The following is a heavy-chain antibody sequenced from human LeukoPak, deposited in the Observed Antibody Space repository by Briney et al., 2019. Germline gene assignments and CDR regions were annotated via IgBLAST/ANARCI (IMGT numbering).Heavy chain of an antibody. D-gene: IGHD3-16*01. CDR1: GGFIIDYY. Sequence: SETLSLTCTVSGGFIIDYYWTWIRQSPGKGLDWIGYIYYSGSTKYNPSLKSRVTISVDTSKNQFSLKLTSVTAADTAVYYCARGGQDFDFWGQGALVTVSS. V-gene: IGHV4-59*01. CDR2: IYYSGST. CDR3: ARGGQDFDF. J-gene: IGHJ4*02.